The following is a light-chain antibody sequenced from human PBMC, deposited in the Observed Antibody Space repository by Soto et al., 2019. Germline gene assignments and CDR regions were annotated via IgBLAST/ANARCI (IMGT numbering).Light chain of an antibody. J-gene: IGKJ5*01. CDR1: QSVSSY. CDR2: DAS. CDR3: QRYGSSLT. V-gene: IGKV3-11*01. Sequence: DIVLTQSPATLSLSPGERATLSCRASQSVSSYLAWYQQKPGQAPRLLIYDASNRATGIPARFSGSGSGTDFTLTISSLEPEDFAVYYCQRYGSSLTFGQGTRLEI.